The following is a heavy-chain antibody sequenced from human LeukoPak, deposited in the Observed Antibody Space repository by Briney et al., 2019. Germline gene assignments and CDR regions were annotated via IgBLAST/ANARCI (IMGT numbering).Heavy chain of an antibody. CDR1: GGSFSGYY. J-gene: IGHJ3*02. D-gene: IGHD3-22*01. CDR3: ARVEEPDMIVVVIRSPAFDI. V-gene: IGHV4-34*01. CDR2: INHSGST. Sequence: SETLSLTCAVYGGSFSGYYWSWIRQPPGKGLEWIGEINHSGSTNYNPSLKSRVTISVDTSKNQFSLKLSSVTAADTAVYYCARVEEPDMIVVVIRSPAFDIWAKGQWSPSLQ.